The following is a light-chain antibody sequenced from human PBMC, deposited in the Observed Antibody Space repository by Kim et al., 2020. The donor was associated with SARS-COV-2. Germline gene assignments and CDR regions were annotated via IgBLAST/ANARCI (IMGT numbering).Light chain of an antibody. V-gene: IGKV3-20*01. J-gene: IGKJ4*01. CDR2: DAS. CDR3: QQYGSTPLT. Sequence: APGERATHSGRASQSVSSSNLDWYQQKPGQPPRLLMYDASSRATGIPDRFSGSGSGTDFTLTISRLEPEDLAVYYCQQYGSTPLTFGGGTKVDIK. CDR1: QSVSSSN.